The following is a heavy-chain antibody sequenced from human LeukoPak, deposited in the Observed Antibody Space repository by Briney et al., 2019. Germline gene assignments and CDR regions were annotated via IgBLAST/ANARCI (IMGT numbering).Heavy chain of an antibody. J-gene: IGHJ6*02. Sequence: SETLSLTCTVSGDSISSYYWSWIRQPPGKGLGWIGYIYYSGSTDYNPSLKSRVTISVDTSKNQFSLKLSSVTAADTAVYYCARHGPLYEYFYYNMDVWGQGNTVTVSS. D-gene: IGHD5/OR15-5a*01. CDR3: ARHGPLYEYFYYNMDV. CDR1: GDSISSYY. CDR2: IYYSGST. V-gene: IGHV4-59*08.